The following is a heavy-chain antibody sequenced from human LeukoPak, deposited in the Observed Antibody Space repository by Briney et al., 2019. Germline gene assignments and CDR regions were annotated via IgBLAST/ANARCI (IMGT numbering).Heavy chain of an antibody. D-gene: IGHD6-13*01. J-gene: IGHJ4*02. Sequence: GGSLRLSCAASGFTFDDYAMHWVRQAPGKGLEWVSLISWDGGSTYYADSVKGRFTISRDNAKNSLYLQMNSLRAEDTAVYYCARGRVAAAGTQPTLYWGQGTLVTVSS. CDR1: GFTFDDYA. CDR3: ARGRVAAAGTQPTLY. CDR2: ISWDGGST. V-gene: IGHV3-43D*04.